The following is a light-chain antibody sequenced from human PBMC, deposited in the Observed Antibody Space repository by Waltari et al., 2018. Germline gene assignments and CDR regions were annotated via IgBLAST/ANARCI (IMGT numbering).Light chain of an antibody. CDR2: GAS. Sequence: DIQMTQSPSSLSASVGDRVPITCRASQDISNYLAWLQQKPGKAPKSLFYGASSLQSGVPSNFSGSGSGTDFTLTISSLQPEDFATYYCQQYDSFPRTFGQGTKVEIK. CDR3: QQYDSFPRT. V-gene: IGKV1-16*02. J-gene: IGKJ1*01. CDR1: QDISNY.